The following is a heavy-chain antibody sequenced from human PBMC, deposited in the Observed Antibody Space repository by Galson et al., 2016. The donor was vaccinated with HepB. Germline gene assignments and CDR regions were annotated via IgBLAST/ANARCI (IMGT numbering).Heavy chain of an antibody. CDR3: ATEYIEKDGMDV. CDR2: IKTKASGETI. V-gene: IGHV3-15*07. J-gene: IGHJ6*02. Sequence: SLRLSCAASGFTFSNAWMNWVRQTPGKGLEWVGRIKTKASGETIDYTAPVKGRFTISRDDSKNTLYLQMNSLKTEDTALYYCATEYIEKDGMDVWGQGTTVTVSS. D-gene: IGHD5-12*01. CDR1: GFTFSNAW.